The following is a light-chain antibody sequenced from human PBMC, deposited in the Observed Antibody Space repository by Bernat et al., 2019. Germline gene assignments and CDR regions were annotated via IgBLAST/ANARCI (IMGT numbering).Light chain of an antibody. CDR1: SGSIASNY. CDR2: EYN. J-gene: IGLJ3*02. CDR3: HSYVSSSLL. Sequence: NFMLTQPHSVSESPGKTVAISCTRSSGSIASNYVRWYQQRPGSATTTVIYEYNKRPSGLPDRFSGSIDSPSNSASLTISVLKTEDEGEYCCHSYVSSSLLFGGGTSLTAL. V-gene: IGLV6-57*04.